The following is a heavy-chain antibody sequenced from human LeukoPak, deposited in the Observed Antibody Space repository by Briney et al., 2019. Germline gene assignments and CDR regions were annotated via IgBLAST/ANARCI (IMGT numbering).Heavy chain of an antibody. D-gene: IGHD2-2*01. CDR2: IYTSGST. J-gene: IGHJ5*02. CDR3: AREPANCSSTSCYNWFDP. CDR1: GGSISSNY. V-gene: IGHV4-4*07. Sequence: SETLSLTCTVSGGSISSNYWSWIRQPAGKGLEWIGRIYTSGSTNYNPSLKSRVTMSVDTSKNQFSLKLSSVTAADTAVYYCAREPANCSSTSCYNWFDPWGQGTLVTVSS.